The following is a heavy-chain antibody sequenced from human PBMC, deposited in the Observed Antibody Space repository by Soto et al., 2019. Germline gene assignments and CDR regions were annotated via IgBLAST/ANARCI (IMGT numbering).Heavy chain of an antibody. CDR2: IMPIFRTP. V-gene: IGHV1-69*12. CDR3: ARDEDRLQLGGNYYYILDV. J-gene: IGHJ6*02. CDR1: GATFTTSA. D-gene: IGHD5-12*01. Sequence: QVQLEQSGAEVKRPGSSVKVSCKASGATFTTSAISWVRQAPGQGLEWMAGIMPIFRTPDYAQKFQGRVTVTADESTSTGYMELGGLRSDDTAVYYCARDEDRLQLGGNYYYILDVWGQGTTVSVSS.